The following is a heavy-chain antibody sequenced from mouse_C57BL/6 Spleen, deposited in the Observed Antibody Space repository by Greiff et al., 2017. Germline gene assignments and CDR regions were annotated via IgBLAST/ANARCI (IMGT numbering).Heavy chain of an antibody. D-gene: IGHD1-1*01. CDR3: ARRDYGSSYDAMDY. J-gene: IGHJ4*01. CDR1: GFTFSDYG. V-gene: IGHV5-17*01. CDR2: ISSGSSTI. Sequence: EVMLVESGGGLVKPGGSLKLSCAASGFTFSDYGMHWVRQAPEKGLEWVAYISSGSSTIYYAVTVKGRFTISRDNAKNTLFLQMTSLRSEDTAMYYCARRDYGSSYDAMDYWGQGTSVTVSS.